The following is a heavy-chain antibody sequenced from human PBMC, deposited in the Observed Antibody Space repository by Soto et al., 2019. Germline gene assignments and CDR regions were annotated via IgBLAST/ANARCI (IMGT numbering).Heavy chain of an antibody. CDR1: GGSISSGGYY. J-gene: IGHJ4*02. V-gene: IGHV4-31*03. CDR3: AGDPGSSYGYFDY. D-gene: IGHD5-18*01. Sequence: SGTLSLTCTVSGGSISSGGYYWSWIRQHPGRCLEWIRYIYYSGITYYKPSLKSRVTISVDTSKNQFSLMLSSVTAAYLAVYYCAGDPGSSYGYFDYWGQGALVTVPS. CDR2: IYYSGIT.